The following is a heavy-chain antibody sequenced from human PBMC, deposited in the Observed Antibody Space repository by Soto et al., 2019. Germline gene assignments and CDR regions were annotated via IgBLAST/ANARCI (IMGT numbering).Heavy chain of an antibody. J-gene: IGHJ4*02. D-gene: IGHD3-3*01. CDR3: AKDISRGPTKNYDFWSGPDY. CDR1: GFTFDEYA. Sequence: GSLRLSCAASGFTFDEYAMHWVRQPPGKGLEWVSLISWDGSNRYYADSVQGRFTISRDNSKYSLYLEMNSLRPEDTALYYCAKDISRGPTKNYDFWSGPDYWGQGTLVTVSS. CDR2: ISWDGSNR. V-gene: IGHV3-43D*04.